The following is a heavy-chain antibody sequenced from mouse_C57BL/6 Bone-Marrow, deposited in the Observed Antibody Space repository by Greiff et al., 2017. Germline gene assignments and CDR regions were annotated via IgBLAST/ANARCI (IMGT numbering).Heavy chain of an antibody. CDR2: VWSGGST. D-gene: IGHD1-1*01. V-gene: IGHV2-2*01. J-gene: IGHJ2*01. Sequence: VQLQESGPGLVQPSQSLSITCTVSGFSLTSYGVHWVRQSPGKGQECRGVVWSGGSTDYNAALISRLSTSKDNAKSHVFFKMNSLQADDTAIYYCARNGITTGLDYWGQGTTLTGSS. CDR1: GFSLTSYG. CDR3: ARNGITTGLDY.